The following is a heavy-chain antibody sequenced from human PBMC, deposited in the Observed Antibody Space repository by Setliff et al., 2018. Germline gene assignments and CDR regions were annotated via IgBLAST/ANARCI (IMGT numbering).Heavy chain of an antibody. J-gene: IGHJ6*03. Sequence: EASVKVSCKASGYTFTNYAMSWMRQAPGQGLEWMGWINTNTGNPSYAQDFTGRFVFSLDTSVSTAYLQISSLKAEDTAVYYCARASRFGTIVYKGYYYMDVWGKGTTVTVSS. D-gene: IGHD3-10*01. V-gene: IGHV7-4-1*02. CDR3: ARASRFGTIVYKGYYYMDV. CDR1: GYTFTNYA. CDR2: INTNTGNP.